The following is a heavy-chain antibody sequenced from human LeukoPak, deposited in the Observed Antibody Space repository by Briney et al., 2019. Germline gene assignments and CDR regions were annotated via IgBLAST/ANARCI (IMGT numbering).Heavy chain of an antibody. CDR2: ISSSSSYI. CDR1: GFTFSSYS. Sequence: GGSLRLSCAASGFTFSSYSMNWVRQAPGKGLEWVSSISSSSSYIYYADSVKGRFTISRDNAKNSLYLQMNSLRAEDTAVYYCARDRYYDFFVPYYYYYMDVWGKGTTVTVSS. J-gene: IGHJ6*03. V-gene: IGHV3-21*01. CDR3: ARDRYYDFFVPYYYYYMDV. D-gene: IGHD3-3*01.